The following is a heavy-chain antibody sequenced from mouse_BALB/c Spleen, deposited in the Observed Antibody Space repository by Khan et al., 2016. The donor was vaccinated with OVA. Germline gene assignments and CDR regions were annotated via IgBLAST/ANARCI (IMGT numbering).Heavy chain of an antibody. CDR1: GYAFADYL. CDR2: INPGSGNT. J-gene: IGHJ4*01. D-gene: IGHD2-14*01. Sequence: VQLQQSGTELLSPGTSVKVSCKASGYAFADYLIDWVKQRPGQGLEWIGVINPGSGNTNYNEKFKGTATLTAAKSSSTAYMQRSGLISDDSAVYCCARSVGYGEAVDYWGQGTSVTVSS. V-gene: IGHV1-54*01. CDR3: ARSVGYGEAVDY.